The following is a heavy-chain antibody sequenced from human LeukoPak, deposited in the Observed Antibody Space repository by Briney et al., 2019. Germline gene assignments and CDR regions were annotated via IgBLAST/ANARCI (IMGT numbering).Heavy chain of an antibody. J-gene: IGHJ4*02. V-gene: IGHV4-59*12. Sequence: PSETLSLTCTVSGGSISSYYWSWIRQPPGKGLEWIGYIYYSGSTKYNPSLKSRVTISVDTSKNQFSLKLSSVTAADTAVYYCAREQDYYDSSGSYYFDYWGQGTLVTVSS. CDR1: GGSISSYY. CDR3: AREQDYYDSSGSYYFDY. D-gene: IGHD3-22*01. CDR2: IYYSGST.